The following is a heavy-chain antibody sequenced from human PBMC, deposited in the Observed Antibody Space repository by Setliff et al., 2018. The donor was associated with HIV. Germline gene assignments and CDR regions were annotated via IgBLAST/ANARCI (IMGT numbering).Heavy chain of an antibody. J-gene: IGHJ2*01. D-gene: IGHD2-21*02. V-gene: IGHV4-38-2*02. CDR2: THYSGSS. CDR3: ARDVGLCGVDCWPYFYFDL. Sequence: PSETLSLTCAVSGYSISSGYYWGWIRQPPGKGLEWIGSTHYSGSSYYSPSLKSRVTISLDTSKNQFSLKLSSMTAADTAVYYCARDVGLCGVDCWPYFYFDLWGRGNLVTVSS. CDR1: GYSISSGYY.